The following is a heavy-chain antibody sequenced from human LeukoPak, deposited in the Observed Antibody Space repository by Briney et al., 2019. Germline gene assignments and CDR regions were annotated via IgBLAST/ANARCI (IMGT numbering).Heavy chain of an antibody. J-gene: IGHJ4*02. V-gene: IGHV1-18*01. CDR3: ARHSRYYYDSSGYYYHFDY. Sequence: ASVKVSCKASGYTFNTYGITWVRQAPGQGLEWMGWTSGYNGKTKYAQKLQDRVTMTTDTSTTTAYMELRSLRSDDTAVYYCARHSRYYYDSSGYYYHFDYWGQGTLVTVSS. CDR1: GYTFNTYG. CDR2: TSGYNGKT. D-gene: IGHD3-22*01.